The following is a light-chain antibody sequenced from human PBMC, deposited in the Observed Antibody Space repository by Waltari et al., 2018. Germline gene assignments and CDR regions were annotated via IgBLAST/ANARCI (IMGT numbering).Light chain of an antibody. V-gene: IGLV1-47*01. CDR1: STTIRSTH. CDR3: ATWDDSLSGWV. J-gene: IGLJ3*02. CDR2: RNN. Sequence: VLTQPPSASGTPRKSLTIFCTGSSTTIRSTHEYCYQLLPGTAPKLLIYRNNQRPSGVPDRFSCSKSGTSASLAISGLRSEDEADYYCATWDDSLSGWVFGGGTKLTVL.